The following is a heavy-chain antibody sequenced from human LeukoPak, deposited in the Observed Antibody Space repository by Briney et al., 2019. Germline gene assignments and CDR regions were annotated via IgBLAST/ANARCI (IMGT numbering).Heavy chain of an antibody. J-gene: IGHJ6*02. CDR2: IWYDGSNK. Sequence: GRSLRLSCAASGFTFSSYGMHWVRQAPGKGLEWVAVIWYDGSNKYYADSVKGRFTISRDNSKNTLYLQMNSLRAEDTAVYYCAKCVVVPAAAYYYYYYGMDVWGQGTTVTVSS. CDR3: AKCVVVPAAAYYYYYYGMDV. CDR1: GFTFSSYG. D-gene: IGHD2-2*01. V-gene: IGHV3-33*06.